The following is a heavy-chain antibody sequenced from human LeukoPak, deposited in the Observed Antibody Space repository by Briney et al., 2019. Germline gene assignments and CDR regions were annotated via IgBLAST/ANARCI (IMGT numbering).Heavy chain of an antibody. J-gene: IGHJ4*02. D-gene: IGHD1-26*01. CDR3: ARLYSRDRYYFDY. Sequence: PSETLSLTCTVSGGSISSYYWGWIRQPPGKGLEWIGSIYYSGSTYYNPSLKSRVTISVDTSKNQFSLKLSSVTAADTAVYYCARLYSRDRYYFDYWGQGTLVTVSS. V-gene: IGHV4-39*01. CDR2: IYYSGST. CDR1: GGSISSYY.